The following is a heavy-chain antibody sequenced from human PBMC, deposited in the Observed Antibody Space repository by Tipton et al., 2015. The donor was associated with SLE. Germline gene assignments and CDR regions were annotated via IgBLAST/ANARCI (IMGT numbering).Heavy chain of an antibody. CDR3: AKVSPWEES. CDR1: GIPLRNYA. CDR2: IISYGEAT. Sequence: SLRLSCAVYGIPLRNYAMTWVRQAPGKGLEWVSTIISYGEATYYPDSVKGRFTISRDTSRNTLYLQINNLRGEDTSIYFCAKVSPWEESWGQGTLVTVSS. J-gene: IGHJ5*02. V-gene: IGHV3-23*01. D-gene: IGHD1-26*01.